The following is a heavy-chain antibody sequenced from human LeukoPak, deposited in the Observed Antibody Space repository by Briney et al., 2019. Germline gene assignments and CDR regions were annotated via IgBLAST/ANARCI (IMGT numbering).Heavy chain of an antibody. J-gene: IGHJ4*02. Sequence: GESLKISCKTSGYIFSNYWIAWVRQTPGKGLEWMGIIYPHDFNVKYSPSFQGHVTISVDKSVSTACLQWNTLKASDTATYFCTRREYNDYWTAFPFWGQGTEVAVSS. D-gene: IGHD2/OR15-2a*01. CDR1: GYIFSNYW. CDR2: IYPHDFNV. V-gene: IGHV5-51*01. CDR3: TRREYNDYWTAFPF.